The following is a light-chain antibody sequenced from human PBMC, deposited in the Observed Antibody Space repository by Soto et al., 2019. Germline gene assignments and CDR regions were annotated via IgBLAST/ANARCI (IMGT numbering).Light chain of an antibody. CDR1: SSDVGGYNY. CDR3: SSYAGSNSYVV. J-gene: IGLJ2*01. CDR2: EVS. V-gene: IGLV2-8*01. Sequence: SALTQPPSASGSPGQSVTTSCTGTSSDVGGYNYVSWYQQHPGKAPKLMLYEVSTRPSGVPDRFSGSKSGNTASLTVSGLQAEDEADYYCSSYAGSNSYVVFGGGTKLTVL.